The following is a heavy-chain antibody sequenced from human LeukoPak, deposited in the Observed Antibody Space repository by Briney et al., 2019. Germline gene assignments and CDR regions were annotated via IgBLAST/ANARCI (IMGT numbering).Heavy chain of an antibody. D-gene: IGHD3-22*01. J-gene: IGHJ5*02. V-gene: IGHV3-23*01. CDR3: AKDYYYDSSGPYPSNWFDP. Sequence: GGSLRLSCTASGFTFSNYWMSWVRQAPGKGLEWVSAISGSGGSTYYADSVKGRFTISRDNSKNTLYLQMNSLRAEDTAVYYCAKDYYYDSSGPYPSNWFDPWGQGTLVTVSS. CDR2: ISGSGGST. CDR1: GFTFSNYW.